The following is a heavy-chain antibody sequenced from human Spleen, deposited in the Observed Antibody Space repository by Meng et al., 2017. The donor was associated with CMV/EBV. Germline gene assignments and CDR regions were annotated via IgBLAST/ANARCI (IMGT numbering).Heavy chain of an antibody. CDR3: ARGLFY. J-gene: IGHJ4*02. V-gene: IGHV3-23*01. CDR2: ISDSGART. CDR1: GFTFDSYA. Sequence: ETLSLTCAASGFTFDSYAISWVRQAPGKGLEWVSTISDSGARTYYADSVKGRFTVSRDNSKKTLYLQMNRLTTEDMGVYYCARGLFYWGQGTLVTVSS.